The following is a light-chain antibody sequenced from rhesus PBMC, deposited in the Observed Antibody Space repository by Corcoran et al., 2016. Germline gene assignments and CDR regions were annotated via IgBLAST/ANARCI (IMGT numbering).Light chain of an antibody. V-gene: IGKV1-74*01. CDR3: QHGYGTPLT. Sequence: DIQMNQSPSSLSASVGDRVTITCRASENVNNYLNWYQQKPGKAPKLLIYKASTLQSGVPSRFSGSGSGTDYTFTISSLQPEDVATYYCQHGYGTPLTFGGGTKVEIK. CDR1: ENVNNY. J-gene: IGKJ4*01. CDR2: KAS.